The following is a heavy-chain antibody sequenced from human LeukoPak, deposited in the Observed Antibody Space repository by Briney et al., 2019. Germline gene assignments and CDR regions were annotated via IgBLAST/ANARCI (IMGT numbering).Heavy chain of an antibody. J-gene: IGHJ5*02. CDR1: GGSFSGCY. CDR3: ARAYCSSTSCPPVNWFDP. V-gene: IGHV4-34*01. CDR2: INHSGST. Sequence: SETLSLTCAVYGGSFSGCYWSWIRQPPGKGLEWIGEINHSGSTNYNPSLKSRVTISVDTSKNQFSLKLSSVTAADTAVYYCARAYCSSTSCPPVNWFDPWGQGTLVTVSS. D-gene: IGHD2-2*01.